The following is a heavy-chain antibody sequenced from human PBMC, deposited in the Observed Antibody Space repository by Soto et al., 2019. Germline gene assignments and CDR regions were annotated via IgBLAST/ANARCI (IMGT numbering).Heavy chain of an antibody. CDR2: IYHSGST. V-gene: IGHV4-4*02. CDR3: ARVSGSYYYGMDV. J-gene: IGHJ6*02. D-gene: IGHD1-26*01. CDR1: GGSISSSNW. Sequence: QVQLQESGPGLVKPSGTLSLTCAVSGGSISSSNWWSWVRQPPGKGLEWIGEIYHSGSTNYNPSLKSRVTXSXDXXKNPFSLKLSSVTAADTAVYYCARVSGSYYYGMDVWGQGTTVTVSS.